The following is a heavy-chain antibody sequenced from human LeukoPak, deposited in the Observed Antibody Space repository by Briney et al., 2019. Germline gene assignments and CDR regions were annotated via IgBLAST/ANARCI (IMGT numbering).Heavy chain of an antibody. CDR3: ARDIAVAGTVWFDP. J-gene: IGHJ5*02. Sequence: SVKASCKASGGTFSSYAISWVRQAPGQGLEWMGGIIPIFGTANYAQKFQGRVKISADESTSTAYMELSRLRSEDPAVYYCARDIAVAGTVWFDPWGQGTLVTVSS. V-gene: IGHV1-69*19. CDR2: IIPIFGTA. CDR1: GGTFSSYA. D-gene: IGHD6-19*01.